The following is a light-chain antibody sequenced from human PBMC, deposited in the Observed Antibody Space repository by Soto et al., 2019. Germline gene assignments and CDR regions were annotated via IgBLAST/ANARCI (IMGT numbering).Light chain of an antibody. J-gene: IGLJ2*01. Sequence: SYELTQPPSVSVSPGQTASITCSGDKLGDKYVSWYQQKPGQSLVLVIFQDSQRPSGIPERFSGSNSGNTATLTISETQAMDEADYYCQAWDSSTVVFGGGTKLTVL. V-gene: IGLV3-1*01. CDR3: QAWDSSTVV. CDR1: KLGDKY. CDR2: QDS.